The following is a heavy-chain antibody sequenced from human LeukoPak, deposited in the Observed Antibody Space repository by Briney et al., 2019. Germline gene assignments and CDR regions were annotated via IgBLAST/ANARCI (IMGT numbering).Heavy chain of an antibody. Sequence: SETLSLTCTVSGGSISGYYWCWIRQSPGKGLEWIAYVYSSGSTNYNPSLYSRVTISLDTSKNQFSLKLSSVTAADTAVYFCARSGTRSGGAFDIWGPGKPVTVSS. D-gene: IGHD6-25*01. J-gene: IGHJ3*02. CDR3: ARSGTRSGGAFDI. CDR2: VYSSGST. V-gene: IGHV4-59*08. CDR1: GGSISGYY.